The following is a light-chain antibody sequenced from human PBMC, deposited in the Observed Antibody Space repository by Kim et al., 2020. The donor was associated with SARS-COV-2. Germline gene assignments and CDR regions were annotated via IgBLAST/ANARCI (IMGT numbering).Light chain of an antibody. CDR1: QGVDGW. Sequence: DIQMTQSPSTLSAFVGNRVTITCRASQGVDGWLAWYQQKPGKVPRLLIYQASKLASGVPSRFSGSGSGTDFTLTISNLQPDDSAIYYCKQYETYWTFGPGTKVDIK. CDR3: KQYETYWT. V-gene: IGKV1-5*03. J-gene: IGKJ1*01. CDR2: QAS.